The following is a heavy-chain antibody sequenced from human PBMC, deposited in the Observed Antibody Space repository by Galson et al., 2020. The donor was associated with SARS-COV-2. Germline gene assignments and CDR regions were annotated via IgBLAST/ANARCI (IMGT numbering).Heavy chain of an antibody. CDR3: ASPYGYSYGYSKY. J-gene: IGHJ4*02. CDR1: GGSISNSNYY. CDR2: IYYTGST. D-gene: IGHD5-18*01. Sequence: ETSETLSLTCTVSGGSISNSNYYWGWIRQPPGKGLEWIGSIYYTGSTYYNPSLKSRVTISVDTSKNQFSLKLSSVTAADTAVYYCASPYGYSYGYSKYWGQGTLVTVSS. V-gene: IGHV4-39*01.